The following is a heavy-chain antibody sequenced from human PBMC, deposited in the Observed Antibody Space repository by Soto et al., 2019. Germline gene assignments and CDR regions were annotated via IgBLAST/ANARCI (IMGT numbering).Heavy chain of an antibody. D-gene: IGHD3-10*01. Sequence: ESLKISCTSSGYSFTRYWISWVRQMPGKGLEWMGRIDPSDSYTNYSPSFQGHVTISADKSISTAYLQWSSLKASDTAMYYCARHRGGMDVWGQGTTVTVSS. CDR1: GYSFTRYW. V-gene: IGHV5-10-1*01. CDR2: IDPSDSYT. J-gene: IGHJ6*02. CDR3: ARHRGGMDV.